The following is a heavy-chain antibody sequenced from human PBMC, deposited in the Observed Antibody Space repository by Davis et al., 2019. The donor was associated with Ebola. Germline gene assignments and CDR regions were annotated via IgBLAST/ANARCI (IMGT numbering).Heavy chain of an antibody. D-gene: IGHD3-16*01. V-gene: IGHV3-30-3*01. Sequence: GSLRLSCAASGFTFSSYAMHWVRQAPGKGLEWVAVISYDGSNKYYADSVKGRFTISRDNSKNTLYLQMNSLRAEDTAVYYCARGLRPYDYIWGSRTYYYYYGMDVWGQGTTVTVSS. CDR1: GFTFSSYA. CDR2: ISYDGSNK. J-gene: IGHJ6*02. CDR3: ARGLRPYDYIWGSRTYYYYYGMDV.